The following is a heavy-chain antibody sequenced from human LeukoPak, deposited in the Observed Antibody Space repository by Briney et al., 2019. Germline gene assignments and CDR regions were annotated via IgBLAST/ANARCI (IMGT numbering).Heavy chain of an antibody. V-gene: IGHV4-39*07. D-gene: IGHD3-10*01. CDR3: AKSNGYGLIDI. CDR1: GGSISNYY. J-gene: IGHJ3*02. CDR2: IFYSGST. Sequence: PSETLSLTCTVSGGSISNYYWGWVRQPPGKALEWIGNIFYSGSTYYSPSLKSRVTISLDTSRNQFSLKLNSVTAADTAVYYCAKSNGYGLIDIWGQGTMVTVSS.